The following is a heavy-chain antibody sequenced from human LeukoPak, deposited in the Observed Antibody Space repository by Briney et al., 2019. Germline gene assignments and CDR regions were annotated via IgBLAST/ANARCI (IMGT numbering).Heavy chain of an antibody. V-gene: IGHV4-59*08. CDR3: ARWGGVDWLDNRFDP. Sequence: PSETLSLTCTVSGGSISSYYWSWIRQPPGKGLEWIGYIYYSGSTNYNPSLKSRVTISVDTSKNQFSLKLSSVTAADTAVYYCARWGGVDWLDNRFDPWGQGTLVTVSS. CDR1: GGSISSYY. CDR2: IYYSGST. D-gene: IGHD3-9*01. J-gene: IGHJ5*02.